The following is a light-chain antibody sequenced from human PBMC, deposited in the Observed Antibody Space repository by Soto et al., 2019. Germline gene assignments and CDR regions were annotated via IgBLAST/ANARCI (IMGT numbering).Light chain of an antibody. J-gene: IGKJ5*01. CDR3: RQYDSTPIT. Sequence: EIVLTQSPGTLSLSPGERATLSCRASQSVSSSYLAWYQQKPGQAPRLLIYGASSRATGIPDRFSGSGSGTHFTITISRLEPEDFEVYYCRQYDSTPITFGQGTRMEIK. V-gene: IGKV3-20*01. CDR1: QSVSSSY. CDR2: GAS.